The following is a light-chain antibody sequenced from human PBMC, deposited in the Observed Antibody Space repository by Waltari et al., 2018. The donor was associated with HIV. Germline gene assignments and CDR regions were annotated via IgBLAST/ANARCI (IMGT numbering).Light chain of an antibody. V-gene: IGKV1-39*01. CDR2: AAS. CDR3: QQSYSTPWT. Sequence: DLPMTQSPSSLSASVGDRVTLTCRASQSISSYLNWYQQKPGKAPKLLIYAASSLQSGVPSRFSGSGSGTDFTLTISSLQPEDFATYYCQQSYSTPWTFGQGTKVEIK. CDR1: QSISSY. J-gene: IGKJ1*01.